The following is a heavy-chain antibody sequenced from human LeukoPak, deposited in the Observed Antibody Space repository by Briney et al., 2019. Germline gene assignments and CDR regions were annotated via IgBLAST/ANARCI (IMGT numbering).Heavy chain of an antibody. CDR2: INTNTGNP. Sequence: AAVKVSCKASGYTFTSYAMNWVRQAPGQGLEWMGWINTNTGNPTYAQGFTGRFVFSLDTSVSTAYLQISSLKAEDTAVYYCARYTSSGWCPYYYYYMGCAGKGATCSVSS. V-gene: IGHV7-4-1*02. D-gene: IGHD6-19*01. CDR1: GYTFTSYA. J-gene: IGHJ6*03. CDR3: ARYTSSGWCPYYYYYMGC.